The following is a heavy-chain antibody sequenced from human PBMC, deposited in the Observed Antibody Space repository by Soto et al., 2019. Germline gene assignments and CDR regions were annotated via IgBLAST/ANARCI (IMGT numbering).Heavy chain of an antibody. V-gene: IGHV4-30-4*01. D-gene: IGHD3-3*01. CDR1: GGSISSDDYY. Sequence: QVQLQESGPGLVKPSQTLSLTCTVSGGSISSDDYYWSWIRQPPGKGLEWIGDIHDTATTSYSQSLKSRLNLSVATSKNQFSLTLRSVTAADTAVYFCDSQYYDFSSGALDFWGQGILVTVSS. J-gene: IGHJ4*02. CDR2: IHDTATT. CDR3: DSQYYDFSSGALDF.